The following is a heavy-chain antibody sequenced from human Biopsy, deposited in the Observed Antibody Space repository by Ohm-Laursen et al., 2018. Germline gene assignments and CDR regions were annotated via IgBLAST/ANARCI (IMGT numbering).Heavy chain of an antibody. D-gene: IGHD6-19*01. Sequence: SETLSLTCSVSGGSVSSNVAYWAWIRQPPGKGLESIGSIFYSGITYYNPSLQSRVTISVDTSKNQFSLNLTSVTAADTAVYYCAKHGSGWTGDDAFHIWGQGTMVTVSS. CDR2: IFYSGIT. CDR3: AKHGSGWTGDDAFHI. CDR1: GGSVSSNVAY. J-gene: IGHJ3*02. V-gene: IGHV4-39*01.